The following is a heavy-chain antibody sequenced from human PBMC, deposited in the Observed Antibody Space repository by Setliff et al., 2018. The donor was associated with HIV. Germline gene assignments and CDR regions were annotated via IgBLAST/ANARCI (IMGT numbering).Heavy chain of an antibody. D-gene: IGHD2-2*01. CDR3: ARTLAYHAFDI. CDR1: GGSISSYY. J-gene: IGHJ3*02. CDR2: INHSGST. V-gene: IGHV4-59*12. Sequence: SETLSLTCTVSGGSISSYYWSWIRQPPGKGLEWIGEINHSGSTNYNPSLKSRVTISKDTSKNQLSLKLTSVTAADTAVYYCARTLAYHAFDIWGQGTMVTVS.